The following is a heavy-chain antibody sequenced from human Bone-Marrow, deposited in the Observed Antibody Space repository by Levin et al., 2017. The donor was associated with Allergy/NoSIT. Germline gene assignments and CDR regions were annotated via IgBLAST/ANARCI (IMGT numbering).Heavy chain of an antibody. D-gene: IGHD3-22*01. V-gene: IGHV3-30*03. Sequence: PGGSLRLSCAASGFSFSSYGMHWVRQAPGKGLEWVAVISFDGGMIYYADSMKGRFIISRDNSKNTLFLQMNSLTIEDTAVYYCARVAHFDSSGTVGMDVWGQGTTVTVSS. CDR3: ARVAHFDSSGTVGMDV. CDR1: GFSFSSYG. J-gene: IGHJ6*02. CDR2: ISFDGGMI.